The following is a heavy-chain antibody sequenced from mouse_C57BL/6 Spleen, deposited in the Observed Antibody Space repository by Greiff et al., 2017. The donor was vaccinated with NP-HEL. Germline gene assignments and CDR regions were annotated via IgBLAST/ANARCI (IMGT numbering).Heavy chain of an antibody. CDR1: GYAFSSSW. Sequence: LQESGPELVKPGASVKISCKASGYAFSSSWMNWVKQRPGKGLEWIGRIYPGDGDTNYNGKFKGKATLTADKSSSTAYMQLSSLTSEDSAVYFCAKGDYSSYWGQGTLVTVSA. CDR3: AKGDYSSY. CDR2: IYPGDGDT. V-gene: IGHV1-82*01. J-gene: IGHJ3*01. D-gene: IGHD1-1*01.